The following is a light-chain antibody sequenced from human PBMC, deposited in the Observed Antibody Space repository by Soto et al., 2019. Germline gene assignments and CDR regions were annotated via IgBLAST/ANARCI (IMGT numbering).Light chain of an antibody. CDR3: QQYGSSHT. CDR1: QNINSDY. Sequence: IVLPQSPVTLSVSRVERDNGDGRASQNINSDYFAWYQQKPGQAPRLLIFGASTRATGIPDRFSGSGAGAYFNLTISRLEPADFGVYYWQQYGSSHTFGQGTRLEI. V-gene: IGKV3-20*01. J-gene: IGKJ5*01. CDR2: GAS.